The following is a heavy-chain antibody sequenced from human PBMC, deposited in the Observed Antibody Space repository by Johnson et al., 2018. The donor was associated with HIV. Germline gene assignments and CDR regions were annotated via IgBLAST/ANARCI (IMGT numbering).Heavy chain of an antibody. CDR3: AKVTPYSSSSSAFDI. J-gene: IGHJ3*02. D-gene: IGHD6-6*01. CDR1: GFTFDDYA. CDR2: ISWNSGSI. Sequence: VQLMESGGGLVQPGRSLRLSCAASGFTFDDYAMHWVRQAPGKGLEWVSGISWNSGSIGYADSVKGRFTISRDNAKNSLYLQMNSLRAEDTAFYYCAKVTPYSSSSSAFDIWGQGTMVTVSS. V-gene: IGHV3-9*01.